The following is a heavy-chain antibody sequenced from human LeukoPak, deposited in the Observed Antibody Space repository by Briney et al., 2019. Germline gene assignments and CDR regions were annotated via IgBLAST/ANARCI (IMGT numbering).Heavy chain of an antibody. CDR1: GYTFTSYG. D-gene: IGHD3-22*01. CDR2: MNPNSGNT. Sequence: GASVKVSCKASGYTFTSYGISWVRQATGQGLEWMGWMNPNSGNTGYAQKFQGRVIMTRNTSISTAYMELSSLRSEDTAVYYCARGLRTYYYDSSGYSPPAYWGQGTLVTVSS. CDR3: ARGLRTYYYDSSGYSPPAY. V-gene: IGHV1-8*02. J-gene: IGHJ4*02.